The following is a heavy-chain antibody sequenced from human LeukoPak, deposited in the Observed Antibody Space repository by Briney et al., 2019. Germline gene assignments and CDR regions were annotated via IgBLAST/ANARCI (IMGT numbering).Heavy chain of an antibody. CDR2: INHSGST. Sequence: SETLSLTCAVYGGSFSGYYWSWIRQPPGKGLEWIGEINHSGSTNYNPSLKSRVTISVDTSKNQFSLKLSSVTAADTAVYYCARHRRLGHFDYWGQGTLVTVSS. CDR3: ARHRRLGHFDY. J-gene: IGHJ4*02. V-gene: IGHV4-34*01. D-gene: IGHD6-19*01. CDR1: GGSFSGYY.